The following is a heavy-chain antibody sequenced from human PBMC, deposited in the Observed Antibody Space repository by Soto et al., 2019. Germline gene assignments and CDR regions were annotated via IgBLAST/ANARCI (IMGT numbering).Heavy chain of an antibody. CDR3: ARVIRGSGISLLSWCDP. D-gene: IGHD3-10*01. V-gene: IGHV4-30-2*01. CDR1: GGSISSGGYS. Sequence: QLQLQESGSGLVKPSQTLSLTCAVSGGSISSGGYSWSWIRQPPGKGLEWIGYIYHSGRTYYNPCLKSRVTISVTGSKNQCSLKLGAVTAADTALYYCARVIRGSGISLLSWCDPWGEGTLVTVSS. J-gene: IGHJ5*02. CDR2: IYHSGRT.